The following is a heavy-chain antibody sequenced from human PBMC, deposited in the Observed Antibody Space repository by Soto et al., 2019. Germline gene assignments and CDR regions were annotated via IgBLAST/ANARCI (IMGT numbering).Heavy chain of an antibody. CDR2: ISYDGSNK. CDR1: GFTFSSYA. D-gene: IGHD2-15*01. V-gene: IGHV3-30-3*01. CDR3: ARAGVVVVAATRYNYYYGMDV. J-gene: IGHJ6*02. Sequence: QVQLVESGGGVVQPGRSLRLSCAASGFTFSSYAMHWVRQAPGKGLERVAVISYDGSNKYYADSVKGRFTISRDNSKKTLYLQMNSLRAEDTAVYYCARAGVVVVAATRYNYYYGMDVWGQGTTVTVSS.